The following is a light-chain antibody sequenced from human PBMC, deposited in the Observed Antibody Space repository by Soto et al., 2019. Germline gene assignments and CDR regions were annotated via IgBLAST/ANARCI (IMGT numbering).Light chain of an antibody. CDR3: CSYAGNFIWV. J-gene: IGLJ3*02. CDR2: DVI. Sequence: QAVVTQPRSVSGSPGQSITLSCDGSTSDVGAYNLVSWYQQHPGEAHKLMIYDVIKRPSGVPYRFSGSKSGNTASLTISGLQADDEADYYCCSYAGNFIWVFGGGTKLTVL. V-gene: IGLV2-11*01. CDR1: TSDVGAYNL.